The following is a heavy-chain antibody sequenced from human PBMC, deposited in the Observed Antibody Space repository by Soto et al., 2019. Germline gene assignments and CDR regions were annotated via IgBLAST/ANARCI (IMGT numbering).Heavy chain of an antibody. V-gene: IGHV2-5*02. CDR3: ARRLPSAHYYDGSDYPHVFDI. D-gene: IGHD3-22*01. Sequence: QITLKESGPTLVKPAQTLTLTCTCSGFSVSTTGVGVGWIRQPPGKALEWLALIYWDDDKRSSPSLKSRLTITQDPSDNHVVLRMTNMDPVDTATYYCARRLPSAHYYDGSDYPHVFDIWGEGTMVTCSS. J-gene: IGHJ3*02. CDR2: IYWDDDK. CDR1: GFSVSTTGVG.